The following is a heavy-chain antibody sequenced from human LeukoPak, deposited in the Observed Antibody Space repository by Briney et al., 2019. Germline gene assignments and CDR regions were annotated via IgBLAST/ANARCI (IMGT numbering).Heavy chain of an antibody. D-gene: IGHD3-3*01. CDR3: ARVDDFWSGYPLGYGMDV. CDR1: GGTFSSYA. Sequence: GASVKVSCKASGGTFSSYAISWVRQAPGQGLEWMGRIIPILGIANYAQKFQGRVTITADKSTSTAYMELNSLRSEDTAVYYCARVDDFWSGYPLGYGMDVWGQGTTVTVSS. V-gene: IGHV1-69*04. CDR2: IIPILGIA. J-gene: IGHJ6*02.